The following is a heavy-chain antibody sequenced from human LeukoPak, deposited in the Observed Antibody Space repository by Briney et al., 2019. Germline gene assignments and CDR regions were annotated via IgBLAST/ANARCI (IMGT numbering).Heavy chain of an antibody. CDR1: GYTFTSYG. CDR3: ARETLRGYSYGNYYMDV. D-gene: IGHD5-18*01. CDR2: ISAYNGNT. Sequence: ASVKVSCKASGYTFTSYGISWVRQAPGQGLEWMGWISAYNGNTNYAQKLQGRVTMTRDMSTSTVYMELSSLRSEDTAVYYCARETLRGYSYGNYYMDVWGKGTTVTVSS. V-gene: IGHV1-18*01. J-gene: IGHJ6*03.